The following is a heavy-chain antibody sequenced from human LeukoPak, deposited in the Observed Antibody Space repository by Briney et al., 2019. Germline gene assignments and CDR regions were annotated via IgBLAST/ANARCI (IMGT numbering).Heavy chain of an antibody. CDR3: ARGVRLIVVVPAAIDAFDI. CDR1: GYTFTSYG. V-gene: IGHV1-18*01. D-gene: IGHD2-2*01. CDR2: ISAYNGNT. Sequence: ASVKVSCKASGYTFTSYGISWVRQAPGQGLEWMGWISAYNGNTNYAQKLQGRVTMTTDTSTSTAYMELRSLRSDDTAVYYCARGVRLIVVVPAAIDAFDIWGQGTMVTVSS. J-gene: IGHJ3*02.